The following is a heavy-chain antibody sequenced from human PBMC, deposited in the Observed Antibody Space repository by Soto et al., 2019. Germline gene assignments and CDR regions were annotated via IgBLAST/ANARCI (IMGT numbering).Heavy chain of an antibody. CDR2: IQSGGPT. Sequence: GGSLRLSCAASGFTVSSKYMSWVRQAPGKGLEWVSLIQSGGPTYYADSVKGRFTVSRDTAKNTLYLQMNSLTAGDTAVYYGAKGPHSASGYYYMDVWGKGTTVTVSS. CDR3: AKGPHSASGYYYMDV. D-gene: IGHD3-10*01. J-gene: IGHJ6*03. CDR1: GFTVSSKY. V-gene: IGHV3-66*01.